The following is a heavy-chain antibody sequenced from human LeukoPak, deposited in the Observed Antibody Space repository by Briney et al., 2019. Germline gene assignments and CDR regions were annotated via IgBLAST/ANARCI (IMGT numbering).Heavy chain of an antibody. CDR1: GFTFSSYS. D-gene: IGHD3-10*01. Sequence: GGSLRLSCAASGFTFSSYSMNWVRQAPGKGLEWVSSISSSSSYIYYADSVKGRFTISRDNAKNSLYLQMNSLRAEDTAVYYCAGLLWFGAHYCYMDVWGKGTTVTVSS. CDR3: AGLLWFGAHYCYMDV. CDR2: ISSSSSYI. V-gene: IGHV3-21*01. J-gene: IGHJ6*03.